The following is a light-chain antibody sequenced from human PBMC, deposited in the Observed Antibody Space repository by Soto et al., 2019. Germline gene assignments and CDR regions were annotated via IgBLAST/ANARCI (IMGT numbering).Light chain of an antibody. CDR1: SSNIGAGYD. J-gene: IGLJ1*01. CDR3: QSYDSSLSGYV. CDR2: ANS. V-gene: IGLV1-40*01. Sequence: QSALTQPPSVSGAPGQRVTISYTGSSSNIGAGYDVHWYQQLPGTAPKLLIYANSNRPSGVPGRFSGSKSGTSASLAITGLQAEDEADYYCQSYDSSLSGYVFGPGTKLTVL.